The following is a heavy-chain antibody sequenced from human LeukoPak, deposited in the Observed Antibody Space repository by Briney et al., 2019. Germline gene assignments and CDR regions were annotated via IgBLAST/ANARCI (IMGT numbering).Heavy chain of an antibody. CDR3: AKGGSPYCSSTSCYTDY. V-gene: IGHV3-23*01. CDR1: GFTFGTYV. CDR2: ISGSGGST. J-gene: IGHJ4*02. D-gene: IGHD2-2*02. Sequence: GGSLRLSCAASGFTFGTYVMSWVRQAPGKGLEWVSAISGSGGSTYYADSVKGRFTISRDNSKNTLYLQMNSLRAEDTAVYYCAKGGSPYCSSTSCYTDYWGQGTLVTVSS.